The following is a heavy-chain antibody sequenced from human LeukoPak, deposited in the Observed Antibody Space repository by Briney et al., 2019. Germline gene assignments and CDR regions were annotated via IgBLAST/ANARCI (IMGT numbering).Heavy chain of an antibody. CDR3: ARLPRFLEWLSYYYYMDV. CDR2: INHSGST. J-gene: IGHJ6*03. Sequence: PSETLSLTCAVYGGSFSGYYWSWIRQPPGKGLEWIGEINHSGSTNYNPSLKSRVTISVDTSKNQFSLKLSSVTAADTAVYYCARLPRFLEWLSYYYYMDVWGKGTTVTVSS. V-gene: IGHV4-34*01. CDR1: GGSFSGYY. D-gene: IGHD3-3*01.